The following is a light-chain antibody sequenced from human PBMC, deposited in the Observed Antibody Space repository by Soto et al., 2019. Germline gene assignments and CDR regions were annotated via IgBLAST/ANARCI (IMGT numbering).Light chain of an antibody. CDR3: QKYNDYST. J-gene: IGKJ2*01. V-gene: IGKV1-5*01. CDR1: QNIRTW. CDR2: DAS. Sequence: DIQMTQSPSTLSASVGDRVTITCRASQNIRTWLALYQQKPGQPPRLLISDASSLQSGVPSRFSGSGSGTEFTLTISSLHPDDFATYYCQKYNDYSTFGQGTKVDIK.